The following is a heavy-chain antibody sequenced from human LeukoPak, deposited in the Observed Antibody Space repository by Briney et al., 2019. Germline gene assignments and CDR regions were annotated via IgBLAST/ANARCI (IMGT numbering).Heavy chain of an antibody. D-gene: IGHD2-2*01. Sequence: PGESLKISCKGSRYSFTSYWIGWVRQMPGKGLEWMGIIYPGDSDTTYSPSFQGQVTISADKSTSTAYLQWSSLKASDTAMYYSARPYCSSTACPLGYWGQGTLVTVSS. CDR2: IYPGDSDT. CDR1: RYSFTSYW. V-gene: IGHV5-51*01. CDR3: ARPYCSSTACPLGY. J-gene: IGHJ4*02.